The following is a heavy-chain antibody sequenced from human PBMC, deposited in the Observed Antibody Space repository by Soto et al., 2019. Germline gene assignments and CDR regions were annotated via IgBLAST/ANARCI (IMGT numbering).Heavy chain of an antibody. CDR1: GFTFSDHY. CDR3: ARMSYGMDV. Sequence: EVQLVESGGGLVQPGGSLRLSCAASGFTFSDHYMDWVRQAPGKGPEWVGRTRNKANSYTTEYAASVKGRFTISRDDSKNSLYLQMNSLKTEDTAVYYCARMSYGMDVWGQGTTVTVSS. CDR2: TRNKANSYTT. V-gene: IGHV3-72*01. J-gene: IGHJ6*02.